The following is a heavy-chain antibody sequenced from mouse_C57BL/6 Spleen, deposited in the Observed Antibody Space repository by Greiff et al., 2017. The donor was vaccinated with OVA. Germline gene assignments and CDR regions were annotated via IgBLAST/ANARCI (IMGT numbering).Heavy chain of an antibody. V-gene: IGHV1-81*01. CDR1: GYTFTSYG. CDR3: AQKKTAQAFDY. D-gene: IGHD3-2*02. J-gene: IGHJ2*01. CDR2: IYPRSGNT. Sequence: QVHVKQSGAELARPGASVKLSCKASGYTFTSYGISWVKQRTGQGLEWIGEIYPRSGNTYYNEKFKGKATLTADKSSSTAYMELRSLTSEDSAVYFCAQKKTAQAFDYWGQGTTLTVSS.